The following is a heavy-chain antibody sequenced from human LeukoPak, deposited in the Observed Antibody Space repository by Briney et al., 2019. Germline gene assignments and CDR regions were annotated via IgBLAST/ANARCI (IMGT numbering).Heavy chain of an antibody. V-gene: IGHV4-59*01. CDR3: ARGTYNTSPPDL. Sequence: SSETLSLTCTVSGGSITGYYWSWVRQPPGKGLEWIGYIYYTGSSKYNPSLKSRVTILVDTSRNQFSLKLSSVTAADTAIYYCARGTYNTSPPDLWGQGTMVTVSS. J-gene: IGHJ3*01. CDR2: IYYTGSS. D-gene: IGHD1-14*01. CDR1: GGSITGYY.